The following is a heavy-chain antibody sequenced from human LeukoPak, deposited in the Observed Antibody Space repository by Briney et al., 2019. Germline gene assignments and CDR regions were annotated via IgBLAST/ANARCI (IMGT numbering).Heavy chain of an antibody. CDR3: ARHCSSINCYGQFDS. V-gene: IGHV5-51*01. Sequence: GESLKISCKGSGYDFISYWIGWVRQMPGKGLEWMGIIYPGDSDTTYSPSFQGQVTISVDKSINTAYLQWSGLKASDTAMYYCARHCSSINCYGQFDSWGQGTLVTVSS. CDR2: IYPGDSDT. J-gene: IGHJ4*02. D-gene: IGHD2-2*01. CDR1: GYDFISYW.